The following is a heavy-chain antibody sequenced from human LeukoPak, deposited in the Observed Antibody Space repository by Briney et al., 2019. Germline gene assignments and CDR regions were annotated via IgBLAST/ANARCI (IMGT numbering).Heavy chain of an antibody. Sequence: GGSLRLSCAASGFTFSSYAMSWVRQAPGKGLEWVSAISGSGGNTYYADSVKGRLTTSRDNSKNTLYLQMNSLIAEETAVYYCAKGPYSGFSWGQGTLVTVSS. CDR3: AKGPYSGFS. J-gene: IGHJ5*02. CDR2: ISGSGGNT. D-gene: IGHD1-26*01. V-gene: IGHV3-23*01. CDR1: GFTFSSYA.